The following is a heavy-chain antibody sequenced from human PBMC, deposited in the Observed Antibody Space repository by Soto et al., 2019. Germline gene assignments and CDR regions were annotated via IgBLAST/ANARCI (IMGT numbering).Heavy chain of an antibody. CDR2: IYYSGST. Sequence: SETLSLTCTVSGGSVSSGSYYWSWIRQPPGKGLEWIEYIYYSGSTNYNPSLKSRVTISVDTSKNQFSLKLSSVTAADTAVYYCARDNYDSSGYGVGAWAYYYYGMDVWGQGTTVTVSS. CDR1: GGSVSSGSYY. J-gene: IGHJ6*02. CDR3: ARDNYDSSGYGVGAWAYYYYGMDV. V-gene: IGHV4-61*01. D-gene: IGHD3-22*01.